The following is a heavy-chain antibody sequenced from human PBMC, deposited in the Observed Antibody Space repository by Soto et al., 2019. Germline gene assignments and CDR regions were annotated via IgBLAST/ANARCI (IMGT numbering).Heavy chain of an antibody. Sequence: PSETLSLTCAVYGGSFSGYYWGWIRQPPGNGLEWIGEINHGVSTNYNPSLKSRLTISVDGSKNQFALKLSCVTAADTSVYYCARIRIAARPRTLSYNWFDPWGQGTLVT. CDR1: GGSFSGYY. D-gene: IGHD6-6*01. V-gene: IGHV4-34*01. CDR3: ARIRIAARPRTLSYNWFDP. J-gene: IGHJ5*02. CDR2: INHGVST.